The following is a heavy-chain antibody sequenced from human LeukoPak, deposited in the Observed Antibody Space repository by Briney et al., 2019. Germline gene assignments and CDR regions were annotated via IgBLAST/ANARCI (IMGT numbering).Heavy chain of an antibody. Sequence: GSSVKVSCKASGGTFSSYAISWVRQAPGQGLEWMGGIIPIFGTANYAQKFQGRVTITADESTSTAYMELSSLRSEDTAVYYCARDHSNPTYYYYMDVWGKGTTVTVSS. V-gene: IGHV1-69*01. D-gene: IGHD4-11*01. CDR2: IIPIFGTA. CDR3: ARDHSNPTYYYYMDV. CDR1: GGTFSSYA. J-gene: IGHJ6*03.